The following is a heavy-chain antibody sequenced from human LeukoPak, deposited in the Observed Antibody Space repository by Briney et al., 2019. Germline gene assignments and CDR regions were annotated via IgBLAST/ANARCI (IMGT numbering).Heavy chain of an antibody. D-gene: IGHD6-6*01. V-gene: IGHV3-7*01. CDR3: ASPAKYSDTWYFDY. CDR2: IKGDGSEK. Sequence: GESLRLSCAASGFTFSSYWMSWVRQAPGKGLEWVANIKGDGSEKYYVDSAKGRFTISRDNAKNSLYLQMNSLRAEDTAVYYCASPAKYSDTWYFDYWGQGTLVTVSS. CDR1: GFTFSSYW. J-gene: IGHJ4*02.